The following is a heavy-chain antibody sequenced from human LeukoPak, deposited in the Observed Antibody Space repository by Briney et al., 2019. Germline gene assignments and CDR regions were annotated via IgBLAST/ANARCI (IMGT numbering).Heavy chain of an antibody. CDR1: GYTFTGYY. J-gene: IGHJ4*02. V-gene: IGHV1-2*02. CDR3: ARETNYDFWSGYY. Sequence: ASVKVPCKASGYTFTGYYMHWVRQAPGQGLEWMGWINPSSGGTNYAQKFQGRVTMTRDTSIGTAYMELSRLRSDDTAVYYCARETNYDFWSGYYWGQGTLVTVSS. CDR2: INPSSGGT. D-gene: IGHD3-3*01.